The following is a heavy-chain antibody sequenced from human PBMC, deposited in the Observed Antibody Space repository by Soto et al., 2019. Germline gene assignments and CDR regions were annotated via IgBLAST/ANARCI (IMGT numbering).Heavy chain of an antibody. V-gene: IGHV3-11*01. CDR1: EFNFSDYY. CDR2: ISNSGKTI. J-gene: IGHJ6*02. Sequence: QVQLVESGGGLVKPGGSLRLSCAASEFNFSDYYMSWIRQAPGKGLEWVSNISNSGKTIYYADSVKGRFTVSRDNAKNSLYLQMSSLRVEDTAVYYCARHTEYGDNGYGMDVWGQGTTVTVSS. CDR3: ARHTEYGDNGYGMDV. D-gene: IGHD4-17*01.